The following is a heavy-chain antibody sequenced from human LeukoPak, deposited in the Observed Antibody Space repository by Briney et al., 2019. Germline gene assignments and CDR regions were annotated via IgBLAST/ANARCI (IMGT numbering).Heavy chain of an antibody. V-gene: IGHV3-48*03. CDR1: GFTFSSYE. J-gene: IGHJ4*02. CDR3: RYYDSSGYLDY. D-gene: IGHD3-22*01. CDR2: ISSSGSNM. Sequence: GGSLRLSCAASGFTFSSYEMNWVRQAPGKGLEWVSYISSSGSNMYYADSVKGRFTISRDNAKNSLYLQMSSLRAEDTAAYYCRYYDSSGYLDYWGQGTLVTVSS.